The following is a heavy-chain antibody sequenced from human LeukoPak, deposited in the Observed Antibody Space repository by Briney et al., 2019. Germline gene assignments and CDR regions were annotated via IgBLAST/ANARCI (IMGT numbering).Heavy chain of an antibody. Sequence: GGSLRLSCAASGFTFSSYGMSWVRQAPGKGLEWVSAISGSGNSTYYADSVKGRFTISRDNSKNTLYLQMNSLRAEDTAVYYCARGSTYSSGWYTGFDYWGQGTLVTVSS. CDR1: GFTFSSYG. J-gene: IGHJ4*02. CDR2: ISGSGNST. CDR3: ARGSTYSSGWYTGFDY. D-gene: IGHD6-19*01. V-gene: IGHV3-23*01.